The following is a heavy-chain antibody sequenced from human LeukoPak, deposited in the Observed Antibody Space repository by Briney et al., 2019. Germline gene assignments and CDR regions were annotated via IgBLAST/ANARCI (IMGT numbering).Heavy chain of an antibody. D-gene: IGHD7-27*01. J-gene: IGHJ4*02. CDR1: GFTFSSYW. CDR3: ARANWGYGDY. CDR2: IKQDGSEK. Sequence: GGSLRLSCAAFGFTFSSYWMSWFRQAPGKGREWVANIKQDGSEKYYVDSVKGRFTISRDNAKNSLYLQMNSLRAEDTAVYYCARANWGYGDYWGQGTLVTVSS. V-gene: IGHV3-7*01.